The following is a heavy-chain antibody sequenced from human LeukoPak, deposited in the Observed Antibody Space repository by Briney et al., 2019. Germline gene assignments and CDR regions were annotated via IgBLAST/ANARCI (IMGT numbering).Heavy chain of an antibody. CDR1: GFTFDDYA. D-gene: IGHD1-26*01. CDR3: ARDLSGSDADFDY. CDR2: ISWNSGSI. V-gene: IGHV3-9*01. Sequence: SGGSLRLSCAASGFTFDDYAMHWVRQAPGKGLEWVSGISWNSGSIGYADSVKGRFTISRDNAKNSLYLQMNSLRAEDTAVYYCARDLSGSDADFDYWGQGTLVTVSS. J-gene: IGHJ4*02.